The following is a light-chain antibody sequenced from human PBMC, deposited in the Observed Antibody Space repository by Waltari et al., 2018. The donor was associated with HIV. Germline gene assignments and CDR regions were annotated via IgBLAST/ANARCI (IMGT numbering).Light chain of an antibody. V-gene: IGLV1-51*01. Sequence: QSVLTQPPSVSAAPGQKVTIPCSGSSSNIGSNYVSWYQQPPGTAPKFLIYDNNTRPSRIPDRFSGSKSGTSATLGITGLQTGDEADYYCATWDSSLSAVVFGGGTKLTVL. CDR2: DNN. CDR3: ATWDSSLSAVV. CDR1: SSNIGSNY. J-gene: IGLJ2*01.